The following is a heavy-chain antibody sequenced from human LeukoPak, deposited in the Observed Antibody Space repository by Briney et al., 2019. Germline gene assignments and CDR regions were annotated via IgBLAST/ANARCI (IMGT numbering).Heavy chain of an antibody. Sequence: SQTLSLTCTVSGGSISSGGYYWSWIRQHPGKGLEWIGYIYYSGSTYYNPSLKSRVTISVDTSKNQFSLKLSSVTAADTAVYYCARDLTAVSGSVKWFDPWGQGTLVTVSS. CDR1: GGSISSGGYY. V-gene: IGHV4-31*03. D-gene: IGHD3-10*01. CDR3: ARDLTAVSGSVKWFDP. CDR2: IYYSGST. J-gene: IGHJ5*02.